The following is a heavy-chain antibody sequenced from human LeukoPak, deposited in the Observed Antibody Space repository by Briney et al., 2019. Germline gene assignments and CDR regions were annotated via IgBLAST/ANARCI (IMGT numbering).Heavy chain of an antibody. J-gene: IGHJ4*02. CDR1: GFPFNDYS. Sequence: GGSLRLSCAASGFPFNDYSMNWVRQAPGKGLEWISYIGISSGNTKYADSVKGRFTISGDNAKNSLYLQMNNLRVEDTAVYYCARNHNYAFDNWGQGTLVTVSS. V-gene: IGHV3-48*04. D-gene: IGHD1-1*01. CDR3: ARNHNYAFDN. CDR2: IGISSGNT.